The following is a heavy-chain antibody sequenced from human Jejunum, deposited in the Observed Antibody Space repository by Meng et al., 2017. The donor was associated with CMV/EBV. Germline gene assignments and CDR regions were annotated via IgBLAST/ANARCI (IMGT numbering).Heavy chain of an antibody. CDR2: IKQDGSEK. D-gene: IGHD4-11*01. CDR1: LTFTSYW. CDR3: ARIQVYSKGHYGMDV. V-gene: IGHV3-7*01. Sequence: LTFTSYWMAWVRQATGKGLEWGANIKQDGSEKYYVDSVKGRFTISRDNAKNSLYLQMDSLRAEDTAVYYCARIQVYSKGHYGMDVWGQGTTVTVSS. J-gene: IGHJ6*02.